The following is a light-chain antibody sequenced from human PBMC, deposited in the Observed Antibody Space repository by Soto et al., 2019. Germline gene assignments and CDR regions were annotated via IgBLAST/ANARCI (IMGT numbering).Light chain of an antibody. CDR3: QQYNAWPS. CDR1: QSVSSN. Sequence: ELVIPQSPATLFVSTGERATLSCRASQSVSSNLAWYQQRTGQAPRLLIYGASTRATGIPARLSGSGAGTVFTLTIRSLQSEYAAFYYCQQYNAWPSFGQGTKVDI. V-gene: IGKV3-15*01. J-gene: IGKJ1*01. CDR2: GAS.